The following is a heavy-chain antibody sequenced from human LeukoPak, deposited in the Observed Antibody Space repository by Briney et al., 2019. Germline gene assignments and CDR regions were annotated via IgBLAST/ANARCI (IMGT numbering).Heavy chain of an antibody. CDR2: IYPSGST. CDR1: GYSISSGYY. J-gene: IGHJ4*02. Sequence: TLSLXCAVSGYSISSGYYWGWIRQPPGEGLEWIGSIYPSGSTYYNPSLKSRVTISVDTSKNQFSLKLSSVTAADTAVYYCARHLSAAIPDYWGQGTLVTVSS. CDR3: ARHLSAAIPDY. D-gene: IGHD2-2*02. V-gene: IGHV4-38-2*01.